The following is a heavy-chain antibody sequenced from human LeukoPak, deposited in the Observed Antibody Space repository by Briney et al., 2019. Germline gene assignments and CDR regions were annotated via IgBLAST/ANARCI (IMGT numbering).Heavy chain of an antibody. Sequence: SETLSLTCAVYGGSFSGYYWSWIRQPPGKGLEWFGEINHSGSTNYNPSLKSRVTISVDTSKNQLSLKLSSVTAADTAVYYCASNKPDIVVVPAAEVLRAFDIWGQGTMVTVSS. J-gene: IGHJ3*02. D-gene: IGHD2-2*01. CDR3: ASNKPDIVVVPAAEVLRAFDI. CDR1: GGSFSGYY. V-gene: IGHV4-34*01. CDR2: INHSGST.